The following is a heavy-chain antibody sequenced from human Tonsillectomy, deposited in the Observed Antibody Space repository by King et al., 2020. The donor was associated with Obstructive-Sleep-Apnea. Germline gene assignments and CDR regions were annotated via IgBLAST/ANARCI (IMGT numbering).Heavy chain of an antibody. CDR1: GFTFSSYS. D-gene: IGHD3-10*01. CDR2: ISSSSSTI. Sequence: VQLVESGGGLVQPGGSLRLSCAASGFTFSSYSMNWVRQAPGKGLEWVSYISSSSSTIYYADSVKGRFTISRDNTKNSLYLQMNSRRAEDTAVYYCARDLEYYGSGSALYFDYWGQGTLVTVSS. V-gene: IGHV3-48*04. CDR3: ARDLEYYGSGSALYFDY. J-gene: IGHJ4*02.